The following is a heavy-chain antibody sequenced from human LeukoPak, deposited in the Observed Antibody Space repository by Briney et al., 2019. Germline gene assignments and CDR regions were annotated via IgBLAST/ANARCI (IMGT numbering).Heavy chain of an antibody. CDR3: ARAVAGDDAFDI. CDR1: GGSISSSSYY. V-gene: IGHV4-39*07. CDR2: IYYGGST. J-gene: IGHJ3*02. D-gene: IGHD6-19*01. Sequence: SSETLSLTCTVSGGSISSSSYYWGWIRQPPGKGLEWIGSIYYGGSTYYNPSLKSRVTISVDTSKNQFSLKLSSVTAADMAVYYCARAVAGDDAFDIWGQGTMVTVSS.